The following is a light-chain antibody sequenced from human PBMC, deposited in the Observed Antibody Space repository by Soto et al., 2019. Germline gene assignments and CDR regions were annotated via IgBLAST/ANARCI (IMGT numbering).Light chain of an antibody. CDR3: QQYSSYPRT. CDR1: ESISSW. Sequence: DIQMAQSPSTLFASVGDRVIITCRASESISSWLAWYQQKPGKAPKLLIYKASTLQSGVPSRFSGSGSGTEFTLTISSLQPEDFATYYCQQYSSYPRTFGQGTKVDIK. CDR2: KAS. V-gene: IGKV1-5*03. J-gene: IGKJ1*01.